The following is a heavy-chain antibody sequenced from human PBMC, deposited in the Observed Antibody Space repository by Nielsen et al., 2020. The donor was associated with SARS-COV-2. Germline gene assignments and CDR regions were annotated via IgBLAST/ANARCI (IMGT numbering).Heavy chain of an antibody. CDR3: ANNPHRNDFWSGLGGMDV. CDR1: GFTFSSYA. V-gene: IGHV3-23*01. D-gene: IGHD3-3*01. J-gene: IGHJ6*02. Sequence: GESLKISCAASGFTFSSYAMSWVRQAPGKGLEWVSAISGSGGSTYYADSVKGRFTISRDNSKNTLYLQMNSLRAEDTAVYYCANNPHRNDFWSGLGGMDVWGQGTTVTVSS. CDR2: ISGSGGST.